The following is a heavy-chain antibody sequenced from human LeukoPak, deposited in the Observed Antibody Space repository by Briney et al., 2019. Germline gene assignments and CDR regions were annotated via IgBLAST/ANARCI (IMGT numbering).Heavy chain of an antibody. CDR2: ISSNGGGR. CDR3: ARAPGYQGLYYMDV. D-gene: IGHD2-15*01. CDR1: RFTFSRYG. J-gene: IGHJ6*03. V-gene: IGHV3-64*01. Sequence: GGSLRLSCAASRFTFSRYGMHWVRQAPGKGLEYVSAISSNGGGRYYANSVKGRFTISRDNSKNTLFLQMGSLRTDDMAAYYCARAPGYQGLYYMDVWGKGTTVTVSS.